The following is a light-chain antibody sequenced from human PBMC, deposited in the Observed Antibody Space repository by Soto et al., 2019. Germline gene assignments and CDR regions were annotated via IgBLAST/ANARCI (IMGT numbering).Light chain of an antibody. CDR3: GSYAASSTSVV. J-gene: IGLJ2*01. Sequence: QSALTQPASVSGSPGQSITISCTGTSSDVGSYNLVSWYQQHPGKAPKLMIYDGSNRPSGVSNRFSGSKSGNTASLTISGLQAEDEADYYCGSYAASSTSVVFGGGTKVTV. CDR1: SSDVGSYNL. CDR2: DGS. V-gene: IGLV2-23*01.